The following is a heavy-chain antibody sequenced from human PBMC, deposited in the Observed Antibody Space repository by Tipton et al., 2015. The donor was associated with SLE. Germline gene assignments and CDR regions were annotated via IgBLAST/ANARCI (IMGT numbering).Heavy chain of an antibody. CDR2: IYYTGTTT. CDR3: AREFLNPVTTVHYYFDL. D-gene: IGHD4-11*01. V-gene: IGHV4-39*07. CDR1: GGSASSSSKY. Sequence: TLSLTCTVSGGSASSSSKYWAWIRQPPGKGLEWIGSIYYTGTTTYYNSFLKSRVTMSVDTSKNQFSLKLISVTAADTAVYYCAREFLNPVTTVHYYFDLWGRGTLVTVSS. J-gene: IGHJ2*01.